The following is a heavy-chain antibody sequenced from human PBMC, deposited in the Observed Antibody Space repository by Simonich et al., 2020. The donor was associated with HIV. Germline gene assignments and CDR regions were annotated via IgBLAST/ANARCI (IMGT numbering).Heavy chain of an antibody. CDR1: GGSLSGYY. V-gene: IGHV4-34*01. Sequence: QVQLQQCGAGLLKPSETLSLTCAVYGGSLSGYYWSGNRQPPGKGLEWIGEINHSGITNYKSSLNSRATISVDKSKNQFSLKLSSVTAADTAIYYCARRDRELILYFDYWGQGNLVTVSS. CDR2: INHSGIT. J-gene: IGHJ4*02. CDR3: ARRDRELILYFDY. D-gene: IGHD3-3*01.